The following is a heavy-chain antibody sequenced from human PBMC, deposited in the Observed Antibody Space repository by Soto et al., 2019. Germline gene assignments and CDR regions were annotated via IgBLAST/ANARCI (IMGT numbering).Heavy chain of an antibody. Sequence: EVQLLESGGGLVQPGGSLRLSCAASGFTFSSYAMSWVRQAPGKGLEWVSVISGSGDSTYYADSVRGRFTISRDNSKNPLYLQMNSLRAEDTAVYYCAKDRDGAAAGPTKFYGMDVWGQGTTVTVSS. CDR3: AKDRDGAAAGPTKFYGMDV. J-gene: IGHJ6*02. CDR2: ISGSGDST. V-gene: IGHV3-23*01. CDR1: GFTFSSYA. D-gene: IGHD6-13*01.